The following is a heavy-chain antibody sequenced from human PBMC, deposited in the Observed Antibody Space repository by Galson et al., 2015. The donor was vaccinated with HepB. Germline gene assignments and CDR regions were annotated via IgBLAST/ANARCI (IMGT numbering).Heavy chain of an antibody. J-gene: IGHJ6*02. Sequence: SLRLSCAASGFTFSSYGMHWVRQAPGKGLEWVAVIWYDGSNKYYADSVKGRFTISRDNSKNTLYLQMNSLRAEDTAVYYCARENDRIAAHPMDVWGQGTTVTVSS. D-gene: IGHD6-13*01. V-gene: IGHV3-33*01. CDR3: ARENDRIAAHPMDV. CDR1: GFTFSSYG. CDR2: IWYDGSNK.